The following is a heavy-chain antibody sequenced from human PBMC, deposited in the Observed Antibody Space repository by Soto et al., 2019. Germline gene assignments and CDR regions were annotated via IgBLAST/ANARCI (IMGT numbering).Heavy chain of an antibody. CDR2: IYYSGST. CDR1: GGSISSSSYY. Sequence: PSETLSLTCTVSGGSISSSSYYWGWIRQPPGKGLEWIGSIYYSGSTYYNPSLKSRVAMSVDTSKNQFSLTLNSVTAADTAVYYCAKTVSSSWRYHFDNWGQGTPVTVSS. J-gene: IGHJ4*02. D-gene: IGHD6-13*01. CDR3: AKTVSSSWRYHFDN. V-gene: IGHV4-39*07.